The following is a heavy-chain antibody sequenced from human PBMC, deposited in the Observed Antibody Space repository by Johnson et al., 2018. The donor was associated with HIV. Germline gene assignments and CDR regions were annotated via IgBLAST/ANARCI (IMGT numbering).Heavy chain of an antibody. CDR1: GFTVSSNY. Sequence: VQLVESGGGLVQHGGSLRLSCAASGFTVSSNYMSWVRQAPGKGLEWVSVFYSGGSPGFADSLKGRFTTSRANAKNSLYLQMNSLRAEDTALYYCARAHSGSYYDAFDIWGQGTMVTVSS. J-gene: IGHJ3*02. CDR3: ARAHSGSYYDAFDI. V-gene: IGHV3-66*01. D-gene: IGHD1-26*01. CDR2: FYSGGSP.